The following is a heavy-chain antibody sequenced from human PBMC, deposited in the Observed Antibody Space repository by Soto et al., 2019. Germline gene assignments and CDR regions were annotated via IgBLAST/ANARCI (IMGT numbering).Heavy chain of an antibody. V-gene: IGHV1-69*08. CDR1: GATFNGFF. D-gene: IGHD1-1*01. CDR3: ACSNWNNGPAQDDMDV. J-gene: IGHJ6*03. Sequence: QVQLVQSGAEVKKPGSSVKVSCKASGATFNGFFMSWVRQAPGQGLEWMGRVIPILRTADYAQRVQGRLTITADKSTSPGYMELSSLRSEDTAMYYCACSNWNNGPAQDDMDVWGKGTTVTVSS. CDR2: VIPILRTA.